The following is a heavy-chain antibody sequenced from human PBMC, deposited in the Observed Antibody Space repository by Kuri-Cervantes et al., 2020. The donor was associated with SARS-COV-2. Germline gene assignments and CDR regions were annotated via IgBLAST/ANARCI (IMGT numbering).Heavy chain of an antibody. J-gene: IGHJ6*02. V-gene: IGHV3-33*08. CDR3: ARDSEGSTAVRPGYFYGMDA. Sequence: GESLKISCAASGFTFSSYAMHWVRQAPGKGLEWVAIIWNDGSNKFYGDSVRGRFTISRDNSKNTLYLQMNSLRAEDTAVYYCARDSEGSTAVRPGYFYGMDAWGQGTTVTVSS. D-gene: IGHD6-6*01. CDR1: GFTFSSYA. CDR2: IWNDGSNK.